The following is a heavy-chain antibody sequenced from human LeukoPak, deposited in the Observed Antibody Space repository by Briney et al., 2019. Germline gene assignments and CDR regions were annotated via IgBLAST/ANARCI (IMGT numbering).Heavy chain of an antibody. Sequence: GGSLRLSCAASGFTFSSFAMSWVRQPPGKGLEWVSATSGSGGSTYYADSVKGRFTISRDNSKNTLYLQMNSLRAEDTAVYYCAKDGPTRYTWNSGDYWGQGTLVTVSS. V-gene: IGHV3-23*01. CDR3: AKDGPTRYTWNSGDY. CDR1: GFTFSSFA. J-gene: IGHJ4*02. CDR2: TSGSGGST. D-gene: IGHD1-7*01.